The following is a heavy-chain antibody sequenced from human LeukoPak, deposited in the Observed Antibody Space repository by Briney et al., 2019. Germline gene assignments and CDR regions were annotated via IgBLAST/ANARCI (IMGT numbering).Heavy chain of an antibody. CDR2: IYYRGST. Sequence: PSETLSLTCTVSGGSLSSSSYYWGWIRQPRGKGLEWFGSIYYRGSTYYNPSLKSRVSISVDTSKNQCSLELSYVTAADTAVYYCAREASSRFFDYWGQGTLLTVSS. V-gene: IGHV4-39*07. J-gene: IGHJ4*02. CDR1: GGSLSSSSYY. CDR3: AREASSRFFDY.